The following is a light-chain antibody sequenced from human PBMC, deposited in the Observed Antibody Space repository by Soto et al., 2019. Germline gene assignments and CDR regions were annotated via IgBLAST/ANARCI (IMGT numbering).Light chain of an antibody. V-gene: IGKV1-27*01. J-gene: IGKJ5*01. CDR3: QNHDSAPIT. CDR2: AAS. CDR1: QSIGNW. Sequence: DVQLTQAPSTLSASVGDRVTITCRASQSIGNWLAWYQQKPGKPPNLLIYAASTLQSGVPSRFSGSGSGTDFTLTISSLQPGDVATYYCQNHDSAPITFGQGTRLEIK.